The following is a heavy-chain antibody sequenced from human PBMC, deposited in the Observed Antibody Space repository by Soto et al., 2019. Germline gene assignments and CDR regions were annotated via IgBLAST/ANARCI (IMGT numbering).Heavy chain of an antibody. J-gene: IGHJ6*02. CDR2: ISAYNGNT. V-gene: IGHV1-18*01. CDR1: GYTFASYG. D-gene: IGHD6-19*01. CDR3: ARQWQSSAADYYYYYGMDV. Sequence: ASVKVSCKASGYTFASYGISWVRQAPGQGLEWMGWISAYNGNTNYAQKLQGRVTMTTDTSTSTAYMELRSLRSDDTAVYYCARQWQSSAADYYYYYGMDVWGQGTTVTVSS.